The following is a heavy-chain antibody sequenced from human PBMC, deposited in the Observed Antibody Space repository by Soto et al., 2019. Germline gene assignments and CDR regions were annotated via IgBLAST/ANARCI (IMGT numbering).Heavy chain of an antibody. D-gene: IGHD3-16*02. V-gene: IGHV4-34*01. J-gene: IGHJ6*02. Sequence: QVQLQQWGAGLLKPSETLSLTCAVYGGSFSGYYWSWIRQPPGKGLEWIGEINHSGSTNYNPSLKSRLTTSVDTSNNQFSLNLDSVTAADTAVYYCARGRQPPKTFQDYICGSHRSGKEEYGMDVWGQGTTVTVSS. CDR1: GGSFSGYY. CDR3: ARGRQPPKTFQDYICGSHRSGKEEYGMDV. CDR2: INHSGST.